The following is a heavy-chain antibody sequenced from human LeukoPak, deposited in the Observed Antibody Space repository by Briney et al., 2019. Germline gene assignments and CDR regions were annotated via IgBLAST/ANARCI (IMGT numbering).Heavy chain of an antibody. J-gene: IGHJ4*02. Sequence: GSLRLSCAASGFTFSSSVMSWVRQAPGKGLEWVSDIGGSRGTTNYADSVKGRFTISRDNSKNTLYLQMNSLRAEDTGVYYCAKDHYWSIDYWGRGTLVTVSS. CDR3: AKDHYWSIDY. CDR1: GFTFSSSV. D-gene: IGHD3-3*01. V-gene: IGHV3-23*01. CDR2: IGGSRGTT.